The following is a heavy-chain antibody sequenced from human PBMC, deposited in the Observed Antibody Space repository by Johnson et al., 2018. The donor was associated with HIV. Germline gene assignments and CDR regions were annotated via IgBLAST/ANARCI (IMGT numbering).Heavy chain of an antibody. J-gene: IGHJ3*02. CDR3: AGWSEDPWGFYGSGGDAFDI. CDR1: GFTFSSYA. V-gene: IGHV3-30*04. CDR2: ISYDGSNK. D-gene: IGHD3-10*01. Sequence: QMLLVESGGGVVQPGRSLRLSCAASGFTFSSYAMHWVRQAPGKGLEWVAVISYDGSNKYYADSVKGRFTISRDNSKNTLYLQMNSLRAEDTAVYYCAGWSEDPWGFYGSGGDAFDIWGQGTMVTVSS.